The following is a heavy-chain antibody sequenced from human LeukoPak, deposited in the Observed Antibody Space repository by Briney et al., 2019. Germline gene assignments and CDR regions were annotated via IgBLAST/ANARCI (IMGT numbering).Heavy chain of an antibody. CDR2: ISTTPSFT. CDR3: ARDLSSGDY. Sequence: GGSLRLSCAASGFTFSSYAMNWVRQAPGKGLEWVSSISTTPSFTYYADSVKGRYTISRDNAKNSLFLQMNSLRVEDTAVYYCARDLSSGDYWGQGTLVTVSS. J-gene: IGHJ4*02. D-gene: IGHD3-22*01. V-gene: IGHV3-21*01. CDR1: GFTFSSYA.